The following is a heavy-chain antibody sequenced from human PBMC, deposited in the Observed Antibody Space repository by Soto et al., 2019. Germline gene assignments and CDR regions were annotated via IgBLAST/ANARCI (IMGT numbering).Heavy chain of an antibody. CDR3: AREYSSSPGAFDP. Sequence: SQTLSLTCAISGDSVSSNSAAWSWSRQSPSRGLEWLGRTYYRSKWYNDYAVSVKSRITINPDTSKNQFSLQLNSVTPEDTAVYYCAREYSSSPGAFDPWGQGTLVTVSS. D-gene: IGHD6-6*01. CDR1: GDSVSSNSAA. CDR2: TYYRSKWYN. V-gene: IGHV6-1*01. J-gene: IGHJ5*02.